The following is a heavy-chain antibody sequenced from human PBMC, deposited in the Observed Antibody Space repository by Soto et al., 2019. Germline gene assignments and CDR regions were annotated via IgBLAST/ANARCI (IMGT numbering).Heavy chain of an antibody. V-gene: IGHV4-31*03. CDR3: AREVLA. CDR2: IYYSGST. Sequence: QVQLQESGPGLVKPSQTLSLTCTVSGGSISSGGYYWSWIRQRPGKGLEWIGNIYYSGSTYYNPYHRSRVTIPVDTSKNQFSLKLTSGTAAETAVYYCAREVLAWGQGTLVTVSS. J-gene: IGHJ5*02. D-gene: IGHD3-3*01. CDR1: GGSISSGGYY.